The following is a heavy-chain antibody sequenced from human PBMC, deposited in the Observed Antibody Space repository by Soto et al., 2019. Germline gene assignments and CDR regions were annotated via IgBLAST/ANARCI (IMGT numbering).Heavy chain of an antibody. J-gene: IGHJ5*02. CDR1: GASISSHY. D-gene: IGHD3-3*01. V-gene: IGHV4-59*11. CDR2: MHYSVST. CDR3: ARHSYEDTATGRLFDP. Sequence: SETLSLTCTVSGASISSHYWSWIRQPPGKGMEGIGYMHYSVSTNYNPSLKSRVTISVDTSKNQFYLNLRSVTAADTAMYYCARHSYEDTATGRLFDPFGKGTRVTVSS.